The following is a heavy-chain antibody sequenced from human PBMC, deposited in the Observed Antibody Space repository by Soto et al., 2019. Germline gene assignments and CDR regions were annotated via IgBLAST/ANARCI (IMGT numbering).Heavy chain of an antibody. CDR1: GDTFTIFA. V-gene: IGHV1-69*12. J-gene: IGHJ4*02. D-gene: IGHD5-12*01. CDR3: ARDLGSGYDPGDY. CDR2: IIPTIGTT. Sequence: QVQLVQSGAEVKKPGSSVKVSCKASGDTFTIFAISWVRQAPGQGLEWMGGIIPTIGTTNYAQRFQGRIMMTGDESTGTAYMELSSLKSEDTAVYYCARDLGSGYDPGDYWGQGTLVTVSS.